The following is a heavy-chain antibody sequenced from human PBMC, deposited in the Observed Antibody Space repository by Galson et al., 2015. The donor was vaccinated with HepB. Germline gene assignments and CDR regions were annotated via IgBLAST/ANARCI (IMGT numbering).Heavy chain of an antibody. CDR3: TRGGTQATN. CDR2: ISSSSSYR. J-gene: IGHJ4*02. Sequence: SCKASGYTFIDYVIHWVRQAPGQRLEWVSSISSSSSYRNYADSAKARFTVSRDNAKNSLYLQMNSLRAEDTAVYYCTRGGTQATNWGQGTLVTVSS. D-gene: IGHD5-12*01. CDR1: GYTFIDYV. V-gene: IGHV3-21*01.